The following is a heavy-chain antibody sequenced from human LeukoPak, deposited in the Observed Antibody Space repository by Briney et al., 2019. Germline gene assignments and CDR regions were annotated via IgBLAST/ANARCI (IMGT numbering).Heavy chain of an antibody. D-gene: IGHD5-24*01. Sequence: SETLSLTCTASGGSISSSSYYWGWVRQPPGKGLEWIGSMYYSGSTYYNPSLKSRVTISVDTSKNQFSLKLSSVTAADTAVYYCARQPRDGYNPRPYYFDYWGQGTLVTVSS. CDR1: GGSISSSSYY. V-gene: IGHV4-39*01. CDR3: ARQPRDGYNPRPYYFDY. CDR2: MYYSGST. J-gene: IGHJ4*02.